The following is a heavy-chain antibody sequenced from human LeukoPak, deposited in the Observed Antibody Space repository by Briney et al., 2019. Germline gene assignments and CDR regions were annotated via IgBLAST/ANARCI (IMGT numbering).Heavy chain of an antibody. J-gene: IGHJ4*02. CDR2: ISYDGSNK. V-gene: IGHV3-30-3*01. CDR1: GFTFSSYA. Sequence: PGRSLRLSCAASGFTFSSYAMHWVRQAPGKGLEWVAVISYDGSNKYYADSVKGRFTISRDNAKNSLYLQMNSLRAEDTALYYCAKDSGAYYDILTVSYYFDYWGQGTLVTVSS. CDR3: AKDSGAYYDILTVSYYFDY. D-gene: IGHD3-9*01.